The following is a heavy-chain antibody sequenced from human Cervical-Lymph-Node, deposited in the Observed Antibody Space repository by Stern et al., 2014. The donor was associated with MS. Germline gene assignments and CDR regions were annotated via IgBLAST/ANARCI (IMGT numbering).Heavy chain of an antibody. CDR1: GFTFSSHS. J-gene: IGHJ6*02. CDR3: ARGITIFGVVTQLDV. CDR2: ISRSSATT. Sequence: EVQLVESGGRLVQPGGSLRLSCAASGFTFSSHSMNWVRQAPGKGLEWVSYISRSSATTHYADSVKGRFTISRDNAKNSLYLQMNSLRAEDTAVYYCARGITIFGVVTQLDVWGQGTTVTGSS. D-gene: IGHD3-3*01. V-gene: IGHV3-48*01.